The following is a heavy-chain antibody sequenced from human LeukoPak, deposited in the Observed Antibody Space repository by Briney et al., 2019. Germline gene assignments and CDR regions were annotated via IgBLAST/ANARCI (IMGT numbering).Heavy chain of an antibody. CDR2: TRNKANSYTT. D-gene: IGHD1-1*01. J-gene: IGHJ4*02. V-gene: IGHV3-72*01. CDR1: GFTFSTYW. CDR3: ARVNWNDYRFDY. Sequence: GGSLRLSCTASGFTFSTYWMSWVRQAPGKGLEWVGRTRNKANSYTTEYAASVKGRFTISRDDSKNSLYLQMNSLKTEDTAVYYCARVNWNDYRFDYWGQGTLVTVSS.